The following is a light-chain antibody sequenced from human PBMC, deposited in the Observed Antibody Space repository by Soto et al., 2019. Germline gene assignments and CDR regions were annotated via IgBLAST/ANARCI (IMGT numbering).Light chain of an antibody. V-gene: IGLV2-14*01. CDR1: SSDVGGYNY. CDR3: SSYTISSSYV. Sequence: QSALTQPASVSGSPGQSITISCTGTSSDVGGYNYVSWYQQHPGKAPKLMIYEVSNRPSGVSNRFSGSKSGNTASLTISGLQAEDDADYYCSSYTISSSYVFGTGTKLNVL. CDR2: EVS. J-gene: IGLJ1*01.